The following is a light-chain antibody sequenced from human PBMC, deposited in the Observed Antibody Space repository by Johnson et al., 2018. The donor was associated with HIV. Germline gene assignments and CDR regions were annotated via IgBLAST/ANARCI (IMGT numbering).Light chain of an antibody. CDR3: GTWDNSLSTGAV. J-gene: IGLJ1*01. Sequence: QSVLTQPPSVSAAPGQKVTISCSGSNSNIGNNYVSRYQHFQETAPKLLIYDNNKRPSGIPDRFSGSKSGTSATLGIAGLQTGDEADYYCGTWDNSLSTGAVFGTGTKVTVL. CDR1: NSNIGNNY. CDR2: DNN. V-gene: IGLV1-51*01.